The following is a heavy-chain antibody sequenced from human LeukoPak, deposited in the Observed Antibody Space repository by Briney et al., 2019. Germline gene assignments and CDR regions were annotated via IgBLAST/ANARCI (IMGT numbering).Heavy chain of an antibody. CDR3: ATLGGHSLAAQNGY. J-gene: IGHJ4*02. D-gene: IGHD3-16*01. CDR2: ISPQNGVT. V-gene: IGHV1-2*02. CDR1: GYTFTGPF. Sequence: ASVKVSCKTSGYTFTGPFIHWVRQAPGQGLEWMGWISPQNGVTRYAQRLQGRVIMTVDTSVRTAYMELTRLTYDDTAVYYCATLGGHSLAAQNGYWGQGTLVTVSS.